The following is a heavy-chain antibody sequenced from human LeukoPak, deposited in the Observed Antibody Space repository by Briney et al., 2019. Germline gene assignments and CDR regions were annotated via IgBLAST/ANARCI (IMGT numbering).Heavy chain of an antibody. CDR2: ISSSSSYI. Sequence: GGSLRLSCAASGFTFSSYSMNWVRQAPGKGLAWVSSISSSSSYIYYADSVKGRFTISRDNAKNSLYLQMNSLRAEDTAVYYCARAGKKGVGSLDYWGQGTLVTVSS. CDR1: GFTFSSYS. J-gene: IGHJ4*02. V-gene: IGHV3-21*01. D-gene: IGHD1-1*01. CDR3: ARAGKKGVGSLDY.